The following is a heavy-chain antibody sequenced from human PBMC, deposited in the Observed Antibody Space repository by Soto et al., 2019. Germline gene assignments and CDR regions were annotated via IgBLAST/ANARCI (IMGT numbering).Heavy chain of an antibody. Sequence: PGGSMRLCCAASGLRVRSHAEGWVRQTPRKGLVWVSRINSDGSSTSYADSVKGRFTISRDNAKNTLYLQMNSLRAEDTAVYYCARAPRTPIVATYQLDYWGQGTLVTVSS. V-gene: IGHV3-74*01. D-gene: IGHD5-12*01. CDR3: ARAPRTPIVATYQLDY. CDR2: INSDGSST. CDR1: GLRVRSHA. J-gene: IGHJ4*02.